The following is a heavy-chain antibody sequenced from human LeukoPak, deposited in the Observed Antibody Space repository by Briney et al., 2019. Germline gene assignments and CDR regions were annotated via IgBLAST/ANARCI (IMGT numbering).Heavy chain of an antibody. CDR3: ARADYGDHGTTFDI. CDR2: ISYSGNT. CDR1: GASITSYF. J-gene: IGHJ3*02. Sequence: SSETLSLTCTVSGASITSYFWTWIRQPPGKGLDWIAYISYSGNTNYNPSLKSRVTISIDTSKNQFSLKLSSATAADAAVYYCARADYGDHGTTFDIWGQGTMVTVSS. V-gene: IGHV4-59*01. D-gene: IGHD4-17*01.